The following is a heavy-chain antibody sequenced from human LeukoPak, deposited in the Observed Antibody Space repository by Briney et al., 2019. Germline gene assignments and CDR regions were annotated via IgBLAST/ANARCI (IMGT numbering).Heavy chain of an antibody. CDR2: IYYSGRT. CDR1: GDSINSDY. Sequence: SETPSLTCTVSGDSINSDYWSWIRQPPGKGLEWIGYIYYSGRTNYNPSLKSRVTISLDTSKTQFSLRLSSVTAADTAIYYCTRRGLRDDAFDLWGQGTMVTVSS. CDR3: TRRGLRDDAFDL. J-gene: IGHJ3*01. D-gene: IGHD2-21*02. V-gene: IGHV4-59*12.